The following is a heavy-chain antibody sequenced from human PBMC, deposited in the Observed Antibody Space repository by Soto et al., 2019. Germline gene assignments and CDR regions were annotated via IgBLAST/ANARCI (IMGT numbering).Heavy chain of an antibody. D-gene: IGHD2-15*01. V-gene: IGHV3-33*01. J-gene: IGHJ6*02. CDR3: ARDRGSCSGHGMDV. Sequence: QVQLVESGGGVVQPGRSLRLSCAASGFTFSSYGLHWVRQAPGRGLEWVAAIWHDGNSQYYADSVKGPFTIYRDNSKNALYLQMNSLRGEDTAVYYCARDRGSCSGHGMDVWGPGTTVTVS. CDR1: GFTFSSYG. CDR2: IWHDGNSQ.